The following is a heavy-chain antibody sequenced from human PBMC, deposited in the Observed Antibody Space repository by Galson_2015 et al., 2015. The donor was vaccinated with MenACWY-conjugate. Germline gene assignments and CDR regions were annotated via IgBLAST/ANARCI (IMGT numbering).Heavy chain of an antibody. J-gene: IGHJ4*02. CDR1: GYTFTSYA. D-gene: IGHD1-26*01. CDR3: ARQSSGSYFDY. Sequence: SVKVSCKASGYTFTSYAMHWVRQAPGQRLEWVGWINAGNGNTKYSQKFQGRVTITRDTSASTAYMELSSLRSEDTAVYYCARQSSGSYFDYWGQGTLVTVSS. CDR2: INAGNGNT. V-gene: IGHV1-3*01.